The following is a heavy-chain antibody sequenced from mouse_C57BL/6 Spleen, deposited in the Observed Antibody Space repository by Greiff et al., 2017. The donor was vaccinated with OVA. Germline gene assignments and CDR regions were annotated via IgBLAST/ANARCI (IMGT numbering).Heavy chain of an antibody. CDR1: GFTFSSYA. V-gene: IGHV5-9-1*02. D-gene: IGHD2-5*01. CDR2: ISSGGDYI. CDR3: TRERSNHDFDY. J-gene: IGHJ2*01. Sequence: EVKLMESGEGLVKPGGSLKLSCAASGFTFSSYAMSWVRQTPEKRLEWVAYISSGGDYIYYADTVKGRFTISRDNARNTLYLQMSSLKSEDTAMYYCTRERSNHDFDYWGQGTTLTVSS.